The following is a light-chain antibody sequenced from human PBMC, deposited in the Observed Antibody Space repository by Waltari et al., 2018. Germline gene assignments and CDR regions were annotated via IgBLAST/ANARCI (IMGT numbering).Light chain of an antibody. CDR2: GAS. V-gene: IGKV3-20*01. CDR1: QSVSSSY. CDR3: QQYGSSPLT. J-gene: IGKJ4*01. Sequence: EIVLKQSQGTLSLSPGDRATLSCRASQSVSSSYLAWYQQKPGQAPRLLIYGASSRATGIPDRFSGSGSGTDFTLTISRLEPEDFAVYYCQQYGSSPLTFGGGTKVEIK.